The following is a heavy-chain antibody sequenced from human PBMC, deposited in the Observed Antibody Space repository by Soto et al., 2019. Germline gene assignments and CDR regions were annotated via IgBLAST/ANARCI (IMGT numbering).Heavy chain of an antibody. Sequence: GGSLRLSCTGSGFTFSNYALSWVRQAAGKGLDWISAINDDGTSTYHADSVKGRFTISRDNSRNTLYLQMHSLRAEDTAIYYCAKRSVSGTYSTFDYWGQGTLVTVSS. J-gene: IGHJ4*02. CDR2: INDDGTST. CDR1: GFTFSNYA. CDR3: AKRSVSGTYSTFDY. D-gene: IGHD1-7*01. V-gene: IGHV3-23*01.